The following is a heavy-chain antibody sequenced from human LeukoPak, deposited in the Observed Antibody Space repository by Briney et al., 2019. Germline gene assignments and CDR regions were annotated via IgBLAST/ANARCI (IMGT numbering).Heavy chain of an antibody. Sequence: GGFLRLSCAASGFTVSSYSMHWVRQAPGKGLDFVSAISANGRSTYYAGSVKGRFTISRDNSKNTLYLQMSSLRAEDMAVYYCARDRTNGWYYFDYWGQGTLVTVSS. D-gene: IGHD6-19*01. CDR2: ISANGRST. CDR1: GFTVSSYS. V-gene: IGHV3-64*02. CDR3: ARDRTNGWYYFDY. J-gene: IGHJ4*02.